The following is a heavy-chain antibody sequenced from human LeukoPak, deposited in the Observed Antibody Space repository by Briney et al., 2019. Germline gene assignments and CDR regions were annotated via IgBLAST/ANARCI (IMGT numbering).Heavy chain of an antibody. CDR2: IYTSGST. D-gene: IGHD3-10*01. CDR3: ARQSYALDRAYFDY. J-gene: IGHJ4*02. Sequence: SETLSLTCTVSGGSISSYYWSWIRQPPGKGLEWIGYIYTSGSTNYNPSLKSRVTISVDTSKNQFSLKLSSVTAADTAVYYCARQSYALDRAYFDYWGQGTLVTVSS. CDR1: GGSISSYY. V-gene: IGHV4-4*09.